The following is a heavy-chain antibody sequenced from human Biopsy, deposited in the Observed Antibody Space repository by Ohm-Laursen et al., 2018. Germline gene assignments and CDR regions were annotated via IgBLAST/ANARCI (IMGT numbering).Heavy chain of an antibody. CDR2: INQSGRT. CDR3: GNEVHGGDY. CDR1: GKTFSDYY. D-gene: IGHD2-21*01. V-gene: IGHV4-34*08. J-gene: IGHJ4*02. Sequence: GTLSLTCEVYGKTFSDYYWSWIRQPPGKGLEWIGQINQSGRTNYNPSLKSRVNISADKSNNQFSLKLTPVTSADTAVYFCGNEVHGGDYWGLGALVTVSS.